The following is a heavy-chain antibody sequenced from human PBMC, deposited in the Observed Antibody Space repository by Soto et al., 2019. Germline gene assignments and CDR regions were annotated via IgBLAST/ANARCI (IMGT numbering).Heavy chain of an antibody. Sequence: ASVKVSCKASGYTFTSYDINWVRQATGQGLEWMGWMNPNSGNTGYAQKFQGRVNMTRNTSISTAYMELSSLRSEDTAVYYCAREERGYLYYFDSWGQGTLVTVSS. CDR3: AREERGYLYYFDS. CDR2: MNPNSGNT. D-gene: IGHD3-22*01. J-gene: IGHJ4*02. CDR1: GYTFTSYD. V-gene: IGHV1-8*01.